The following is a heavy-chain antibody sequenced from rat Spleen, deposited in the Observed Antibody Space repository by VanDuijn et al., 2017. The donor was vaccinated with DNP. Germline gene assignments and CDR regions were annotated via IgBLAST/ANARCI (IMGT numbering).Heavy chain of an antibody. Sequence: EVQLVESGGGQVQPGGSLTLSCAASGFTLNKYWMTWVRQAPGKGLEWIASIINSGGNTYYPESVRGRFTISRDDAKNSLYLQMNSLRSEDTATYYCARLGGDWGQGVMVTVSS. CDR1: GFTLNKYW. CDR3: ARLGGD. CDR2: IINSGGNT. J-gene: IGHJ2*01. V-gene: IGHV5-31*01. D-gene: IGHD5-1*01.